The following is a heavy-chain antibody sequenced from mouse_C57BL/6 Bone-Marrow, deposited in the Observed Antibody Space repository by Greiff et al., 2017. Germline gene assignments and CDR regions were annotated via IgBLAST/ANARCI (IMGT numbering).Heavy chain of an antibody. CDR1: GYAFTNYL. CDR2: IYPGSGGT. Sequence: QVQLQQSGAELVRPGTSVKVSCKASGYAFTNYLIAWVKQRPGQGLEWIGVIYPGSGGTNYNEKFKGKATLTADKSSSTAYMQLSSLTSEDSAVYFCSREGWLRRGFAYWGQGTLVTVSA. CDR3: SREGWLRRGFAY. J-gene: IGHJ3*01. D-gene: IGHD2-2*01. V-gene: IGHV1-54*01.